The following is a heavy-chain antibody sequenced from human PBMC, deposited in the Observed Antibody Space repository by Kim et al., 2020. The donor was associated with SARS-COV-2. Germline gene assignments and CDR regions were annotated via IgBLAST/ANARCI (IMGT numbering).Heavy chain of an antibody. CDR2: IIPIFGTA. CDR3: ARPLHDYGDYLDAFDI. V-gene: IGHV1-69*13. D-gene: IGHD4-17*01. Sequence: SVKVSCKASGGTFSSYAISWVRQAPGQGLEWMGGIIPIFGTANYAQKFQGRVTITADESTSTAYMELSSLRSEDTAVYYCARPLHDYGDYLDAFDIWGQGTMVTVSS. CDR1: GGTFSSYA. J-gene: IGHJ3*02.